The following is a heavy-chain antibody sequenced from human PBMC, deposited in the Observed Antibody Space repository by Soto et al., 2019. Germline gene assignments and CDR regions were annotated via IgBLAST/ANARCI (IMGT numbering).Heavy chain of an antibody. CDR1: GFTFSSYA. V-gene: IGHV3-64*01. CDR3: ARGYCSSTSCYFYAFDI. D-gene: IGHD2-2*01. J-gene: IGHJ3*02. CDR2: ISSNGGST. Sequence: EVQLVESGGGLVQPGGSLRLSCAASGFTFSSYAMHWVRQAPGKGLEYVSAISSNGGSTYYANSVKGRFTISRDNSKNTLYLQMGSLRAEDMAVYYCARGYCSSTSCYFYAFDIWGQGTMVTVSS.